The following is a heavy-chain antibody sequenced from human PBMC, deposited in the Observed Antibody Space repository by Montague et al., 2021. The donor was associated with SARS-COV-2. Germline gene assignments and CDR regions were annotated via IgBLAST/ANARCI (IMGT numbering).Heavy chain of an antibody. Sequence: SLRLSCAASGFTFSSYAMHWVRQAPGKGLEWVAVISYDGSNKYYADSVKGRFTISRDNSKNTLYLQMNSLRAEDTAVYYFAALGYCSSTSCPLRGQGTLVTVSS. CDR1: GFTFSSYA. CDR2: ISYDGSNK. CDR3: AALGYCSSTSCPL. D-gene: IGHD2-2*01. V-gene: IGHV3-30-3*01. J-gene: IGHJ4*02.